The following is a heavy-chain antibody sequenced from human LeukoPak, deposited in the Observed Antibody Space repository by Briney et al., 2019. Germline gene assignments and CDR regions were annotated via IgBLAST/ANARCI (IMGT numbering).Heavy chain of an antibody. CDR3: ARGGSTDSIHSCGGNCYFLDH. V-gene: IGHV1-2*02. CDR2: INPNSGGT. D-gene: IGHD2-21*02. J-gene: IGHJ4*02. Sequence: ASVKVSCKASGYTFTGNHMHWVRQAPGQGLEWMGWINPNSGGTNYAQKFQGRVIMTRDTSISTAYMELSRLGSDDTAVYYCARGGSTDSIHSCGGNCYFLDHWGQGTLVTVSS. CDR1: GYTFTGNH.